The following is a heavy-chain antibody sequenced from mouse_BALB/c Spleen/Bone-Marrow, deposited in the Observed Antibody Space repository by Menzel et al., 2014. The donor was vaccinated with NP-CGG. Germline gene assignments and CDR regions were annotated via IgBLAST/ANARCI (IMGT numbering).Heavy chain of an antibody. V-gene: IGHV1S33*01. CDR1: GYTFTSYD. J-gene: IGHJ4*01. Sequence: LQQSGPELVKPGALVKISCKASGYTFTSYDINWVQQRPGQGLEWIGWIYPGDGSSKYNEKFKGKATPTADKPSRAAYMQLSSLTAENSAVCCGARGRCMDYWGRGTAVTVAS. CDR3: ARGRCMDY. CDR2: IYPGDGSS.